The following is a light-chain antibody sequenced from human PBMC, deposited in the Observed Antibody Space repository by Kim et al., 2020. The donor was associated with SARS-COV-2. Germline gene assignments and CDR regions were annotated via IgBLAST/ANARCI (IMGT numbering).Light chain of an antibody. CDR3: QVWDSSSDHRVV. CDR1: SIGSKS. J-gene: IGLJ2*01. V-gene: IGLV3-21*04. CDR2: YDS. Sequence: SYELTQSPSVSVAPGKTAGITCGGNSIGSKSVHWYQQKPGQAPVLVISYDSDRPSGIPERFSGSNSGNTATLTISRVEAGDEADYYCQVWDSSSDHRVVFGGGTQLTVL.